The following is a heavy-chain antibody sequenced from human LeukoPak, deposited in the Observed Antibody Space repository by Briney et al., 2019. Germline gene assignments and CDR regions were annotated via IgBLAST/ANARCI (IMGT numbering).Heavy chain of an antibody. V-gene: IGHV4-38-2*02. Sequence: SETLSLTCTVSGYSISSGYYWGWIRQPPGKGLEWIGSIYHSGSTYYNPSLKSRVAISVDTSKNQLSLKLSSVTAADTAVYYCARDTVPAAIVDYWGQGTLVTVSS. J-gene: IGHJ4*02. CDR1: GYSISSGYY. CDR2: IYHSGST. CDR3: ARDTVPAAIVDY. D-gene: IGHD2-2*02.